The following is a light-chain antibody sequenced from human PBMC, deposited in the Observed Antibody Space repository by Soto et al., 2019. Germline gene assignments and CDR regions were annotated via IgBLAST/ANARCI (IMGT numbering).Light chain of an antibody. J-gene: IGKJ1*01. CDR1: QGISSY. V-gene: IGKV1-8*01. Sequence: AIRMTQSPSSFSASTGDRVTITCRASQGISSYLAWYQQKPGKAPKILFYDASSLESGVPSRFSGSGSGTDFTPTFRSRQPDDFEHYYXQQYNSYWTFGQGTKVDIK. CDR2: DAS. CDR3: QQYNSYWT.